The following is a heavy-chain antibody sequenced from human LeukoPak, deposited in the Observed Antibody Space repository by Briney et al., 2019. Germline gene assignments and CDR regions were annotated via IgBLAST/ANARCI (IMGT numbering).Heavy chain of an antibody. CDR2: IQSKTDGGTT. CDR3: AALTVRGVSNI. J-gene: IGHJ4*02. V-gene: IGHV3-15*01. CDR1: GFTFSNTW. D-gene: IGHD3-10*01. Sequence: GGSLRLSCAASGFTFSNTWMNWGRQAPGKGLEWVGRIQSKTDGGTTEYAAPVKGRFTISRDDSKTTLYLQMNSLKTEDTAVYYCAALTVRGVSNIWGQGTLVTVSS.